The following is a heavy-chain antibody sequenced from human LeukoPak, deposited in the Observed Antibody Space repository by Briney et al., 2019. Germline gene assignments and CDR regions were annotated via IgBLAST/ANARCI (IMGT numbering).Heavy chain of an antibody. CDR3: ARGRTVDEVIDWFDP. CDR1: GYTFTSFY. D-gene: IGHD4-23*01. Sequence: ASVEVSCKASGYTFTSFYMHWVRQAPGQGLEWMGIINPSGGSTSYAQKFQGRVTMTRDMSTSTVYMELSSLRSEDTAVYYCARGRTVDEVIDWFDPWGQGTLVTVSS. J-gene: IGHJ5*02. V-gene: IGHV1-46*01. CDR2: INPSGGST.